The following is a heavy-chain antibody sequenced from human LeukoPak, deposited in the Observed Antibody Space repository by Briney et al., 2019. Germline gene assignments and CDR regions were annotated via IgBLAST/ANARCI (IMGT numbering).Heavy chain of an antibody. CDR1: GYTFTVYY. Sequence: ASVKVSFKASGYTFTVYYMHWVRQAPGQGLEWMGWINPNSGGTNYAQKFQGRVTMTRDTSISTAYMELSRLRSDDTAVYYCAIYARGSYGSFDYWGQGTLVTVSS. J-gene: IGHJ4*02. CDR2: INPNSGGT. V-gene: IGHV1-2*02. CDR3: AIYARGSYGSFDY. D-gene: IGHD1-26*01.